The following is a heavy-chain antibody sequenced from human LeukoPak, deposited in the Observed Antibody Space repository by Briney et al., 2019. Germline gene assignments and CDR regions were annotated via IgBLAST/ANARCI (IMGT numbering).Heavy chain of an antibody. Sequence: GGSLRLSCAASGFTFSSYWMSWVRQAPGKGLEWVANIKQDGSEKYYVDSVKGRFTISRDNAKNSLYLQMNSLRAEDTAVYYCAKGGAMIVVVSPINYWGQGTLVTVSS. CDR2: IKQDGSEK. V-gene: IGHV3-7*03. J-gene: IGHJ4*02. CDR3: AKGGAMIVVVSPINY. D-gene: IGHD3-22*01. CDR1: GFTFSSYW.